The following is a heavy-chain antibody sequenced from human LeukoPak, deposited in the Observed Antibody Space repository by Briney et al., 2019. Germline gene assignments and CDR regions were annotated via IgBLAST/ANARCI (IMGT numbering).Heavy chain of an antibody. Sequence: ETLSLTCAVYGVSFSGYYWSWIRQPPGKGLEWVSSISSSSSYIYYADSVKGRFTISRDNAKNSLYLQMNSLRAEDTAVYYCARKAPGAAGNFDYWGQGTLVTVSS. V-gene: IGHV3-21*01. D-gene: IGHD6-13*01. CDR1: GVSFSGYY. J-gene: IGHJ4*02. CDR2: ISSSSSYI. CDR3: ARKAPGAAGNFDY.